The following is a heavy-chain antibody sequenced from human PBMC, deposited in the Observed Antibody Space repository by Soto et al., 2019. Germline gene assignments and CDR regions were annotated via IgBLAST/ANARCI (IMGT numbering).Heavy chain of an antibody. V-gene: IGHV1-2*02. CDR1: GYTLTDNY. CDR2: INPNGGT. J-gene: IGHJ4*02. Sequence: ASVKVSCKASGYTLTDNYMHWVRAAPGQGLEWMGWINPNGGTNYAQKFQGRVTMTRDTSISTAYMELSRLRSDDADVYYCARSLTTLTTLLYYWGQGTLVTVSS. D-gene: IGHD4-17*01. CDR3: ARSLTTLTTLLYY.